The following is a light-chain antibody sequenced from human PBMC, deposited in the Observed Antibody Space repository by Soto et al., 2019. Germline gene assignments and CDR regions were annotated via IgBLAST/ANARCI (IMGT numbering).Light chain of an antibody. Sequence: DIPMTQSPSTLSASVGDRVTITCRASQSISSWLAWYQQKPGKAPKLLIYDASSLESGVPSRFSGSGSGTEFTLTISSLQPDDFATYYCQHDNSYSATFGQGTKVEIK. CDR1: QSISSW. CDR2: DAS. CDR3: QHDNSYSAT. V-gene: IGKV1-5*01. J-gene: IGKJ1*01.